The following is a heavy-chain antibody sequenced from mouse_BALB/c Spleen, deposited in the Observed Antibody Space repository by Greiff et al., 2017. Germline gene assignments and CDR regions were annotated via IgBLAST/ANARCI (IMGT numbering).Heavy chain of an antibody. D-gene: IGHD2-14*01. Sequence: QVQLQQSGAELVRPGTSVKVSCKASGYAFTNYLIEWVKQRPGQGLEWIGVINPGSGGTNYNEKFKGKATLTADKSSSTAYMQLSSLTSDDSAVYFCARKEVRRPPYAMDYWGQGTSVTVSS. CDR2: INPGSGGT. V-gene: IGHV1-54*01. CDR3: ARKEVRRPPYAMDY. J-gene: IGHJ4*01. CDR1: GYAFTNYL.